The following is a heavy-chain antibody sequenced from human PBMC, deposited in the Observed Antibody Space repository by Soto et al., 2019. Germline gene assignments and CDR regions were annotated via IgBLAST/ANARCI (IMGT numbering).Heavy chain of an antibody. CDR3: VKDESINWYSGHFRH. D-gene: IGHD6-13*01. CDR2: INWNSGSI. Sequence: GGSLRLSCAASGFTFDDYAMHWVRQVPGKGMEWVSGINWNSGSIGYGDSVKGRFAISRDNAKNSLHLQMNSLSAEDTAFYYCVKDESINWYSGHFRHWGQGTLVTVSS. J-gene: IGHJ1*01. V-gene: IGHV3-9*01. CDR1: GFTFDDYA.